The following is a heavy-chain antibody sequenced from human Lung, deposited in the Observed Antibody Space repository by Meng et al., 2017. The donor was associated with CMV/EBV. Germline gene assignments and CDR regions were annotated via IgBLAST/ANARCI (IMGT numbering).Heavy chain of an antibody. D-gene: IGHD2-2*01. CDR2: INAGNGNT. V-gene: IGHV1-3*01. CDR3: ARTGCSSSSCYDY. Sequence: QVQVVQAGAEGKKPGASVKVSCKASGYSFTTYAMHWVRQAPGQRLEWMGWINAGNGNTKYSEKFQSRVTITRDTAASTAYMELSSLRSEDTAVYYCARTGCSSSSCYDYWGQGTLVTVFS. J-gene: IGHJ4*02. CDR1: GYSFTTYA.